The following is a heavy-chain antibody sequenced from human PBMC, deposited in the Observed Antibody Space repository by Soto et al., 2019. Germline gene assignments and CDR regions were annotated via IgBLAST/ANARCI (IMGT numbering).Heavy chain of an antibody. CDR1: GGTFSSYA. CDR3: ARDKAARPLNYYYGMDV. D-gene: IGHD6-6*01. V-gene: IGHV1-69*13. CDR2: IIPIFGTA. J-gene: IGHJ6*02. Sequence: SVKVSCKASGGTFSSYAISWVRQAPGQGLEWMGGIIPIFGTANYAQKFRGRVTITADESTSTAYMELSSLRSEDTAVYYCARDKAARPLNYYYGMDVCGQGTTVTVSS.